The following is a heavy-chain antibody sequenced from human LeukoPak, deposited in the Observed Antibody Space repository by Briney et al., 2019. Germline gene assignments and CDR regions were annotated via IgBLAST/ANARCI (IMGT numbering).Heavy chain of an antibody. D-gene: IGHD1-1*01. CDR2: INTNTGNP. CDR1: GYTFSSYA. J-gene: IGHJ4*02. CDR3: ARVSRKGYTNNWNPLGYFDF. Sequence: ASVKVSCKASGYTFSSYAMNWVRQAPGQGLEWMGWINTNTGNPTYAQGFTGRFVFSLDTSVSTAYLQISGLKAEDTGVYYCARVSRKGYTNNWNPLGYFDFWGQGTLVTVSS. V-gene: IGHV7-4-1*02.